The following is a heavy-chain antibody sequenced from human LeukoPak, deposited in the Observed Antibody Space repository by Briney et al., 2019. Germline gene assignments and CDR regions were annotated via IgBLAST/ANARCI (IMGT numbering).Heavy chain of an antibody. CDR1: GFSFSSWW. D-gene: IGHD2-15*01. J-gene: IGHJ4*02. Sequence: GGSLRLSCAASGFSFSSWWMSWVRQAPGKGLEWVANIKQDGNEKYYVDSMKGRFTISRDNDKNSLYLQMNSLRAEDTAVYYCVREDRSCYYYWGQGTLVTVSS. CDR2: IKQDGNEK. CDR3: VREDRSCYYY. V-gene: IGHV3-7*03.